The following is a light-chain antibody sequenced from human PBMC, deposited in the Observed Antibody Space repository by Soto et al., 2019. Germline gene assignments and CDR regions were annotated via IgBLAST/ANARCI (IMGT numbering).Light chain of an antibody. CDR3: QQYGSAPGT. CDR1: QSVSRK. J-gene: IGKJ1*01. Sequence: EIVMTQSPATLSVSPGESAPLSCRASQSVSRKLVWYKQKPGQAPRLLIYGASTRATGIPERFSGSGSGTEFTLTISSLQSEDFAVYYCQQYGSAPGTFGQGTKVDIK. CDR2: GAS. V-gene: IGKV3D-15*01.